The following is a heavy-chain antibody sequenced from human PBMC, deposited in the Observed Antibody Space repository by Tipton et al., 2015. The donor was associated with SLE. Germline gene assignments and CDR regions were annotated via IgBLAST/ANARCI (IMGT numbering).Heavy chain of an antibody. CDR3: ARATLAAAGGGVWYFGY. CDR2: INHSGST. J-gene: IGHJ4*02. V-gene: IGHV4-34*01. D-gene: IGHD6-13*01. CDR1: GGSFSGYY. Sequence: TLSLTCAVYGGSFSGYYWSWIRQPPGKGLEWIGEINHSGSTNYNPSLKSRVTISVDTSKNQFSLKLSSVTAADTAVYYCARATLAAAGGGVWYFGYWGQETLVTVSS.